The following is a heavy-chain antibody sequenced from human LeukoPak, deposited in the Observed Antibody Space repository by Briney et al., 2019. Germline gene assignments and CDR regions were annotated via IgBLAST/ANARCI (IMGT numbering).Heavy chain of an antibody. Sequence: QAGGSLRLSCAASGFTFSSYAMHWVRQAPGKGLEWVAVISYDGSNKYYADSVKGRFTISRDNSKNTLYLQMNSLRAEDTAVYYCASGTAVAGTRDKYYFDYWGQGTLVTVSS. D-gene: IGHD6-19*01. CDR3: ASGTAVAGTRDKYYFDY. V-gene: IGHV3-30*04. CDR2: ISYDGSNK. J-gene: IGHJ4*02. CDR1: GFTFSSYA.